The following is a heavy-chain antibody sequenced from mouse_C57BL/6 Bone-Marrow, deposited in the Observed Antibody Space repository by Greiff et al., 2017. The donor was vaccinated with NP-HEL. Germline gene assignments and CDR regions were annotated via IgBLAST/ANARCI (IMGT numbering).Heavy chain of an antibody. CDR3: TRVTTVNFDY. Sequence: EVKLMESGEGLVKPGGSLKLSCAASGFTFSSYAMSWVRQTPEKRLEWVAYISSGGDYIYYADTVKGRFTISRDNARNTLYLQMSSLKSEDTAMYYCTRVTTVNFDYWGQGTTLTVSS. D-gene: IGHD1-1*01. CDR1: GFTFSSYA. J-gene: IGHJ2*01. V-gene: IGHV5-9-1*02. CDR2: ISSGGDYI.